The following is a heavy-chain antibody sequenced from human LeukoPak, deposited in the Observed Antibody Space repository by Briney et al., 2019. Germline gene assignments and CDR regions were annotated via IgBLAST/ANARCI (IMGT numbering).Heavy chain of an antibody. Sequence: PGGSLRLSCAASGFSLDDFEMNWVRQAPGKGPEWIAYVDNDGWATSYYADSVKGRFTITRDDAKNSLYLQMDSLTVEDTAVYYCARDLFGWSLDPWGQGTLVSVSS. V-gene: IGHV3-48*03. D-gene: IGHD3-3*01. CDR2: VDNDGWAT. CDR1: GFSLDDFE. CDR3: ARDLFGWSLDP. J-gene: IGHJ5*02.